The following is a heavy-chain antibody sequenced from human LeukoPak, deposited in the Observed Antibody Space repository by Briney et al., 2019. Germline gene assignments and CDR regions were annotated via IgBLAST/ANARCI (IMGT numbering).Heavy chain of an antibody. CDR1: GFTFSSHS. J-gene: IGHJ4*02. CDR3: TKDSSDGRTYSEPDF. V-gene: IGHV3-48*04. D-gene: IGHD3-10*01. Sequence: GGSLRLSCAGSGFTFSSHSMNWVRQAPGKGLEWVSHISAGSTTIHYAGSVKGRFTISRDNAKNSLYLQMSSLRAEDTAVYYCTKDSSDGRTYSEPDFWGQGTLVTVSS. CDR2: ISAGSTTI.